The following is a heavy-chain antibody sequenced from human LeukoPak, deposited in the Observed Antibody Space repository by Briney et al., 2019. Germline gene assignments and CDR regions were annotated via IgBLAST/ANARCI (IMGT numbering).Heavy chain of an antibody. J-gene: IGHJ5*02. CDR3: ARHYGNDILTESGFDP. CDR2: INPNSGGT. CDR1: GYTFTGYY. D-gene: IGHD3-9*01. Sequence: ASVKVSCKASGYTFTGYYIHWVRQAPRQGLEWMGWINPNSGGTNYAQKFQNRVTMTRDTSISTAHMELGRLRSDDTAVYYCARHYGNDILTESGFDPWGQGTLVTVSS. V-gene: IGHV1-2*02.